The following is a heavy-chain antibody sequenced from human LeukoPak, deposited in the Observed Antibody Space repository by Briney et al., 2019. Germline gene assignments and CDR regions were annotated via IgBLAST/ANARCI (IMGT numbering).Heavy chain of an antibody. CDR1: GGSISSYH. CDR3: ARFLHTRGNFRGALDS. D-gene: IGHD3-10*01. Sequence: PSETLSLTCTVSGGSISSYHWSWIRQPPGKGLEWIGHIYNSGSTDYNPSLKSRVTISVDTSKNQFSLKLSSVTAADTAVYYCARFLHTRGNFRGALDSWGQGTLVTVSS. CDR2: IYNSGST. V-gene: IGHV4-59*08. J-gene: IGHJ4*02.